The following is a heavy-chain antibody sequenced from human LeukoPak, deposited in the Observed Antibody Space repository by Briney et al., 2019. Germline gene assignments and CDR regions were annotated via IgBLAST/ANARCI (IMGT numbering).Heavy chain of an antibody. D-gene: IGHD3-22*01. V-gene: IGHV3-21*01. CDR2: ISSSSSYI. J-gene: IGHJ4*02. CDR3: AKNYYESSGLFDY. Sequence: GGSLRLSCAASGFTFSSYSMNWVRQAPGKGLEWVSSISSSSSYIYYADSVKGRFTISRDNAKNSLHLQMNSLRAEDTAVYYCAKNYYESSGLFDYWGQGTLVIVSS. CDR1: GFTFSSYS.